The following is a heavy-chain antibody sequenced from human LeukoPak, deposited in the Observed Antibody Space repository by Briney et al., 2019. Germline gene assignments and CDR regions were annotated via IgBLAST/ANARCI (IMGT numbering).Heavy chain of an antibody. D-gene: IGHD2-15*01. Sequence: PGGSLRLSCAATGLILSSYWLSWVRQAPGKGLEGVADINQDGSEKWYVDSVKGRFTISRDNAKNSLYLQMNSLRAEDTAVYYCARDPRCSGGSCYFGNFDYWGQGTLVTVSS. V-gene: IGHV3-7*01. CDR1: GLILSSYW. J-gene: IGHJ4*02. CDR3: ARDPRCSGGSCYFGNFDY. CDR2: INQDGSEK.